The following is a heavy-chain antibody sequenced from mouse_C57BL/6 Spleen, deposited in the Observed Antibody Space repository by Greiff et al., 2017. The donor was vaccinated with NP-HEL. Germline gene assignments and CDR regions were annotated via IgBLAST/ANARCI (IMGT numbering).Heavy chain of an antibody. CDR1: GYSITSGYY. V-gene: IGHV3-6*01. Sequence: VQLKESGPGLVKPSQSLSLTCSVPGYSITSGYYWNWIRQFPGNKLEWMGYISYDGSNNYNPSLKNRISITRDTSKNQFFLKLNSVTTEDTATYYCARESVGYYYAMDYWGQGTSVTVSS. CDR3: ARESVGYYYAMDY. J-gene: IGHJ4*01. CDR2: ISYDGSN.